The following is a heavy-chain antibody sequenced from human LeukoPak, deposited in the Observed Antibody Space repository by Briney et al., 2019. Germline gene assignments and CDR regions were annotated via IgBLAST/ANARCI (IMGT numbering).Heavy chain of an antibody. CDR2: ISGSGGST. V-gene: IGHV3-23*01. CDR1: GFTFSSYA. CDR3: AKVPGVVVITYFDY. J-gene: IGHJ4*02. D-gene: IGHD3-22*01. Sequence: GGSLRLSCAASGFTFSSYAMSWVRQAPGNGLEWVSAISGSGGSTYYADSVKGRFTISRDNSKNTLYLQMNSLRAEDTAVYYCAKVPGVVVITYFDYWGQGTLVTVSS.